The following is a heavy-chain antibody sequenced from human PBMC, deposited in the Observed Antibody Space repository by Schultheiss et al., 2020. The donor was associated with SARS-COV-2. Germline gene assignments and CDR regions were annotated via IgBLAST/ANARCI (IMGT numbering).Heavy chain of an antibody. V-gene: IGHV3-66*01. CDR1: GFTFSSYE. CDR2: IYSGGST. J-gene: IGHJ3*02. Sequence: GESLKISCAASGFTFSSYEMNWVRQAPGKGLEWVSVIYSGGSTYYADSVKGRFTISRDNAKNSLYLQMNSLRAEDTAVYYCARDKGYGAAFDIWGQGTMVTVSS. CDR3: ARDKGYGAAFDI. D-gene: IGHD4-17*01.